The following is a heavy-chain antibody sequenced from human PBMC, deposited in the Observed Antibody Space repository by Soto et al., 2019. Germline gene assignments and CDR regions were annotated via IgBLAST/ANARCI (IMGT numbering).Heavy chain of an antibody. CDR2: ISSSSSDI. CDR1: GFTYRRYT. CDR3: ASLVAAPSSFSSYYYGMDV. J-gene: IGHJ6*02. D-gene: IGHD6-6*01. Sequence: GVTLRLSCAAAGFTYRRYTMDWVRRALAQSMEWVSSISSSSSDIYYADSVKGRFPVSRDNAKTSLYLQMNSLRAEDTAVYYCASLVAAPSSFSSYYYGMDVWGQGTTVTVSS. V-gene: IGHV3-21*01.